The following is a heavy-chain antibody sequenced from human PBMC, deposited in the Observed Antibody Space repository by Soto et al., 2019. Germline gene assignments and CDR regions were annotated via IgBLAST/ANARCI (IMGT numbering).Heavy chain of an antibody. J-gene: IGHJ6*02. CDR3: AKSYNCDYGVGTGPDYYGMDV. Sequence: LSRGVDGGYCRGNYGSWIRQPQGKGLEWIGEINHSGSTNYNPSLKSRVTISVDTSKNQFSLKLSSVTAADTAVYYCAKSYNCDYGVGTGPDYYGMDVLGQGTTVTVSS. CDR2: INHSGST. V-gene: IGHV4-34*01. D-gene: IGHD4-17*01. CDR1: GGYCRGNY.